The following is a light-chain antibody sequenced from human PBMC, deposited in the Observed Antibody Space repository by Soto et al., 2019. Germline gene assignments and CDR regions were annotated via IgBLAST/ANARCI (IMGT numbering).Light chain of an antibody. CDR1: QSVSSK. J-gene: IGKJ1*01. Sequence: EIVMTQSPATLSVSPGERATLSCRASQSVSSKLAWYQQKPGQAPRLLIYGGSTRATGIPARFSGSGSGTEFTLTISSLQSEDFALYYCQHYNSWPWTFGQGTEVEIK. V-gene: IGKV3-15*01. CDR3: QHYNSWPWT. CDR2: GGS.